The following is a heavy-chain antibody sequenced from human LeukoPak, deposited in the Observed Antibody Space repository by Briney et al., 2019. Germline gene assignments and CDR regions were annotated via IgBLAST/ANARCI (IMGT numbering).Heavy chain of an antibody. J-gene: IGHJ3*02. CDR3: ARDPGYCSSTSCYTYAFDI. V-gene: IGHV3-48*01. Sequence: PGGSLRLSCAASGFTFSNYAMSWVRQAPGKGLEWASYISSSSSTIYYADSVKGRFTISRDNAKNSLYLQMNSLRAEDTAVYYCARDPGYCSSTSCYTYAFDIWGQGTMVTVSS. D-gene: IGHD2-2*02. CDR2: ISSSSSTI. CDR1: GFTFSNYA.